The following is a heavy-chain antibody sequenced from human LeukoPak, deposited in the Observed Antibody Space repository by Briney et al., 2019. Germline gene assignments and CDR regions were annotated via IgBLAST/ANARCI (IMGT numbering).Heavy chain of an antibody. CDR1: GYSFSDNY. Sequence: ASVKVSCKTSGYSFSDNYMHWVRQAPGQGLEWMGWINPNSGDTNYAQKFQGRVTMTRDASISTVYLELSRLRSDDTAVYYCARALSPDIVVVPAATYGMDVWGQGTTVTVSS. CDR2: INPNSGDT. D-gene: IGHD2-2*01. V-gene: IGHV1-2*02. J-gene: IGHJ6*02. CDR3: ARALSPDIVVVPAATYGMDV.